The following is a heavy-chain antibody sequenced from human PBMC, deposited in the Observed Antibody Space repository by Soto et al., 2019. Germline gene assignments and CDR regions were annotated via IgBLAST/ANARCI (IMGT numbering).Heavy chain of an antibody. CDR1: GGSVSSGSYY. J-gene: IGHJ6*02. CDR3: ARDYPGNYYYYGMDV. V-gene: IGHV4-61*01. Sequence: PSETLSLTCTVSGGSVSSGSYYWSWIRQPPGKGLEWIGYIYYSGSTNYNPSLKSRVTISVDTSKNQSSLKLSSVTAADTAVYYCARDYPGNYYYYGMDVWGQGTTVTVSS. D-gene: IGHD3-16*02. CDR2: IYYSGST.